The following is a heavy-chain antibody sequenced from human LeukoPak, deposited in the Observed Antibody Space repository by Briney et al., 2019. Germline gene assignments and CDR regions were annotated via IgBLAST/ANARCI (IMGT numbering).Heavy chain of an antibody. Sequence: GGSLRLSCAASGFTFGSYDMHWVRQATGKGLEWVSAIGTAGDTYYPGSVKGRFTISRENAKNSLYLQMNSLRAGDTAVYYCARATGRGWELTNYFDYWGQGTLVTVSS. D-gene: IGHD1-26*01. CDR2: IGTAGDT. CDR1: GFTFGSYD. J-gene: IGHJ4*02. CDR3: ARATGRGWELTNYFDY. V-gene: IGHV3-13*01.